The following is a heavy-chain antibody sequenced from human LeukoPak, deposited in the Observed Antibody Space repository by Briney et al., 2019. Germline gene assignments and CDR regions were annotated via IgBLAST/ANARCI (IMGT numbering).Heavy chain of an antibody. CDR2: IKSDGSYT. D-gene: IGHD3-10*01. V-gene: IGHV3-74*01. CDR1: GFTFSTYW. J-gene: IGHJ6*03. Sequence: PGGSLRLSCAASGFTFSTYWMHWVRQAPGKGLVWVSRIKSDGSYTNYADSVKGRFTISRDNAKNSLYLQMNSLRAEDTAVYYCARGSVLLWFGNYYYMDVWGKGTTVTISS. CDR3: ARGSVLLWFGNYYYMDV.